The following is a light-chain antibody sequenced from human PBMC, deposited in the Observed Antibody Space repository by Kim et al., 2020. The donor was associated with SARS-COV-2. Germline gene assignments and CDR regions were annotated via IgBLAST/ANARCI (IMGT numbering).Light chain of an antibody. CDR3: QAWDGSTVV. Sequence: SYELTQPPSVSVSPGQTASIPCSGDKLGDKSACWYRQKPGQSPVVVIYEDKKRPSGIPERFSGSNSGNTATLTISGTQAMDEADYYCQAWDGSTVVFGGGTKLTAL. J-gene: IGLJ3*02. CDR1: KLGDKS. CDR2: EDK. V-gene: IGLV3-1*01.